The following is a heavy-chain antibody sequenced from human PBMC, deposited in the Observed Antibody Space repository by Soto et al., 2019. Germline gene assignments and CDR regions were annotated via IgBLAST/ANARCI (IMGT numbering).Heavy chain of an antibody. V-gene: IGHV3-23*01. CDR2: ISGSGGST. CDR1: GFTFSSYA. CDR3: AKDYDFWSVPYYYMDV. D-gene: IGHD3-3*01. J-gene: IGHJ6*03. Sequence: GGSLRLSCAASGFTFSSYAMSWVRQAPGKGLEWVSAISGSGGSTYYADSVKGRFTISRDNSKNTLYLQMNSLRAEDTAVYYCAKDYDFWSVPYYYMDVWGKGTTVTVSS.